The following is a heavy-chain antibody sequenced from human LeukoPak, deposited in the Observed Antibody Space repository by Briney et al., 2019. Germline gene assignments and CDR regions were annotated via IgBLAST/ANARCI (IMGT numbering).Heavy chain of an antibody. V-gene: IGHV3-7*01. Sequence: GGSLRLSCAASGFTFSSYWMSWVRQAPGKGLEWVANIKQDGSEKYYVDSVKGRFTISRDNAKNSLYLQMNSLRAEDTAVYYCARDKAAALPEYFQHWGQGTLVTVSS. CDR1: GFTFSSYW. J-gene: IGHJ1*01. CDR2: IKQDGSEK. D-gene: IGHD6-13*01. CDR3: ARDKAAALPEYFQH.